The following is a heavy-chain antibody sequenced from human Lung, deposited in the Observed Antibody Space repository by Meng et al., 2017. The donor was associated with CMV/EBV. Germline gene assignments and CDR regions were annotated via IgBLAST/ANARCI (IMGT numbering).Heavy chain of an antibody. D-gene: IGHD4-17*01. V-gene: IGHV3-21*03. Sequence: GGSLRLXCAASGFSLSDYSMNWVRQAPGKGLEWVSISSKSEGYIRYADSVKGRFTISRDNAKNSLSLQMNSLKTEDTAVYYCTRDKTIVTSWMSNNYYGMDVWGQGTTVXVS. CDR2: SSKSEGYI. CDR1: GFSLSDYS. J-gene: IGHJ6*02. CDR3: TRDKTIVTSWMSNNYYGMDV.